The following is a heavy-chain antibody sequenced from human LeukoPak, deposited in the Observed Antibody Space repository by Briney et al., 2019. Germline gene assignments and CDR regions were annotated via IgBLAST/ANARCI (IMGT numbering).Heavy chain of an antibody. Sequence: GKSLKISCKCSGYSFTSYWIGWVRQMPGKGLEWMGIIYPGDSDTRYSPSFQGQVTISADKSISTAYLQWSSLKASDTAMYYCARSRWLQDLDYWGQGTLVTVSS. CDR3: ARSRWLQDLDY. CDR2: IYPGDSDT. J-gene: IGHJ4*02. CDR1: GYSFTSYW. D-gene: IGHD5-24*01. V-gene: IGHV5-51*01.